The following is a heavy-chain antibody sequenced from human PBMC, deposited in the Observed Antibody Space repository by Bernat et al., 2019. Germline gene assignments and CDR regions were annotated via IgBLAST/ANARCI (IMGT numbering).Heavy chain of an antibody. J-gene: IGHJ4*02. CDR1: GFTFSSYG. V-gene: IGHV3-30*18. D-gene: IGHD3-22*01. CDR3: AKEFRRFTMIVVVLDY. CDR2: ISYDGSNK. Sequence: VQLVESGGGVVQPGRSLRLSCAASGFTFSSYGMHWVRQAPGKGLEWVAVISYDGSNKYYADSVKGRFTISRDNSKNTLYLQMNSLRAEDTAVYYCAKEFRRFTMIVVVLDYWGQGTLVTVSS.